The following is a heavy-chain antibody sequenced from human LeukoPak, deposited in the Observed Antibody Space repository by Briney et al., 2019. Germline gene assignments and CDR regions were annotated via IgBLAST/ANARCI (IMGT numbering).Heavy chain of an antibody. D-gene: IGHD3-22*01. CDR1: GGSISSSSYY. CDR3: ASPWYYYDSSGYSEDAFDI. V-gene: IGHV4-39*01. CDR2: IYYSGST. Sequence: SETLSLTCTVSGGSISSSSYYWGWIRQPPGKGLEWIGSIYYSGSTYYNPSLKSRVTISVDTSKNQFSLKLSSVTAADTAVYYCASPWYYYDSSGYSEDAFDIWGQGTMVTVSA. J-gene: IGHJ3*02.